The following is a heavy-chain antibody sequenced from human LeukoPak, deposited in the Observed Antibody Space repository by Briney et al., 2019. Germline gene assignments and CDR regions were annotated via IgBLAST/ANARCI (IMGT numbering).Heavy chain of an antibody. CDR1: GFTFSGHW. CDR2: INQGGSDK. D-gene: IGHD6-6*01. Sequence: GGSLRLSCAASGFTFSGHWMSWVRQAPGKGLEWVANINQGGSDKYYVDSVKGRFTISRDNANNLLYLQMNSLRGEDTAVYYCAASYSSLSPNDYWGQGTLVIVSS. CDR3: AASYSSLSPNDY. V-gene: IGHV3-7*01. J-gene: IGHJ4*02.